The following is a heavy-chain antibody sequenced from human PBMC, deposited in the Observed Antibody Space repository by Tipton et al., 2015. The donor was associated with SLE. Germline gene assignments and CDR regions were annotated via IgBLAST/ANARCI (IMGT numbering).Heavy chain of an antibody. CDR3: ARHMRYNWNYFDN. V-gene: IGHV4-31*03. CDR2: TYYSGNT. J-gene: IGHJ4*02. D-gene: IGHD1-20*01. Sequence: TLSLTCTVSGGSISSGGYYWSWIRQHPGKGLEWIGYTYYSGNTYYNPSLQSRVTVPVDTSKNHFSLTLSSVTAADTAVYYCARHMRYNWNYFDNWGQGSLVIVSS. CDR1: GGSISSGGYY.